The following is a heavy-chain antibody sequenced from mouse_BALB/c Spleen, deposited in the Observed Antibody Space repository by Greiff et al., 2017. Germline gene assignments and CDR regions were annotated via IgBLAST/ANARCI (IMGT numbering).Heavy chain of an antibody. CDR2: INPYNDGT. V-gene: IGHV1-14*01. CDR3: ARAWAYGNYEGAMDY. CDR1: GYTFTSYV. D-gene: IGHD2-1*01. J-gene: IGHJ4*01. Sequence: LQESGPELVKPGASVKMSCKASGYTFTSYVMHWVKQKPGQGLEWIGYINPYNDGTKYNEKFKGKATLTSDKSSSTAYMELSSLTSEDSAVYYCARAWAYGNYEGAMDYWGQGTSVTVSS.